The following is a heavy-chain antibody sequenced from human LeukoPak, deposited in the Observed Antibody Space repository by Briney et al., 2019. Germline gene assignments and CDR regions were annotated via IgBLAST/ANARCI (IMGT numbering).Heavy chain of an antibody. CDR3: AREGDSSSVGWFDP. D-gene: IGHD6-13*01. J-gene: IGHJ5*02. Sequence: SETLSLTCAVYGGSFSGYHWSWIRQPPGKGLEWIGEINHSGSTNYNPSLKSRVTISVDTSKNQFSLNLTSVTAADTAVYYCAREGDSSSVGWFDPWGQGTLVTVSS. V-gene: IGHV4-34*01. CDR2: INHSGST. CDR1: GGSFSGYH.